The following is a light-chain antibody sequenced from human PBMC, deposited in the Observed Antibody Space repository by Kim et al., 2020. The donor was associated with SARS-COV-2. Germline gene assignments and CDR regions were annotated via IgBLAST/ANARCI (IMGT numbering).Light chain of an antibody. V-gene: IGLV1-40*01. J-gene: IGLJ1*01. Sequence: GQRVTISCAGSSSNIGAGYDVHWYQQLPGTAPKVLIYAYNNRPSGVPDRFSGSKSGTSASLAITGLQAEDEADYYCQSYDTSLSGYVFGTGTKVTVL. CDR1: SSNIGAGYD. CDR3: QSYDTSLSGYV. CDR2: AYN.